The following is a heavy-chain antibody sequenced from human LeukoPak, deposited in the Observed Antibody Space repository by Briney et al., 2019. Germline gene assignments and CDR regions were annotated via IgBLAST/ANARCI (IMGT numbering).Heavy chain of an antibody. J-gene: IGHJ4*02. V-gene: IGHV4-61*08. CDR3: ARHRYGGSYDFDY. CDR2: IYYSGST. D-gene: IGHD4-23*01. Sequence: SQTLSLTCTVSGGSISSGGYYWSWIRQPPGKGLEWIGYIYYSGSTNYNPSLKSRVTISVDTSKNQFSLKLSSVTAADTAVYYCARHRYGGSYDFDYWGQGTLVTVSS. CDR1: GGSISSGGYY.